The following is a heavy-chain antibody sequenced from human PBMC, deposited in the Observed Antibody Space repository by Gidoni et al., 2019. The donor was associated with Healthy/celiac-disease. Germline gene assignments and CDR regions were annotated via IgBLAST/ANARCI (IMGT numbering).Heavy chain of an antibody. Sequence: QVQLQESGPGLVKPSETLSLTCAVSGYSISRGYYWGWIRQPPGKGLEWIGSIYHSGSTYYNPSLKSRVTISVDTSKNQFSLKLSSVTAADTAVYYCARDVGIAAAGTDDDYWGQGTLVTVSS. CDR2: IYHSGST. CDR3: ARDVGIAAAGTDDDY. J-gene: IGHJ4*02. CDR1: GYSISRGYY. D-gene: IGHD6-13*01. V-gene: IGHV4-38-2*01.